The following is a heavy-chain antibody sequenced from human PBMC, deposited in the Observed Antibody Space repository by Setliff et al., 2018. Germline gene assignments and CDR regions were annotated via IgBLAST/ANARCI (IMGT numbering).Heavy chain of an antibody. CDR1: EFTFSNYW. D-gene: IGHD1-26*01. J-gene: IGHJ6*03. CDR2: INQDGSEK. V-gene: IGHV3-7*01. Sequence: GGSLRLSCAASEFTFSNYWMSWVRQAPGKGLEWVANINQDGSEKYYVDSVKGRFTVTRDNAKNSLYLQMGSLRAEDTAIYFCARDQRVWGFMDVWGKGTTVTVSS. CDR3: ARDQRVWGFMDV.